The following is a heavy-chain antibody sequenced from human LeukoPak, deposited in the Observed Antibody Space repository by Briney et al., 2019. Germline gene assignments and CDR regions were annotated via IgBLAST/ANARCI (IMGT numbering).Heavy chain of an antibody. J-gene: IGHJ4*02. CDR1: GGTFSSYA. V-gene: IGHV1-69*06. CDR3: ARAHPDDFWSGYRFDY. D-gene: IGHD3-3*01. Sequence: GASVKVSCKASGGTFSSYAISWVRQAPGQGLEWMGGIIPIFGTANYAQKFQGRVTITADKSTSTAYMELSSLRSEDTAVYYCARAHPDDFWSGYRFDYWGQGTLVTVSS. CDR2: IIPIFGTA.